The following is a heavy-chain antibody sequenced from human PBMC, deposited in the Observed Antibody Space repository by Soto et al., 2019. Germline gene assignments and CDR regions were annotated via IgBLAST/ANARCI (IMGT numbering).Heavy chain of an antibody. V-gene: IGHV3-13*01. CDR3: AREDGYGSPRYYYYGMDV. CDR1: GFTFSSYD. CDR2: IGTAGDT. Sequence: GGSLRLSCAASGFTFSSYDMHWVRQATGKGLEWVSAIGTAGDTYYPGSVKGRFTISRENAKNSLYLQMNSLRAEDTAVYYCAREDGYGSPRYYYYGMDVWGQGTTVTVSS. J-gene: IGHJ6*02. D-gene: IGHD3-10*01.